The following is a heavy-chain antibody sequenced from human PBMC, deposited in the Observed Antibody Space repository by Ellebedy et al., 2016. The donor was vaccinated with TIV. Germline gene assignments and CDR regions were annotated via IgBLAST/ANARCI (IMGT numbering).Heavy chain of an antibody. D-gene: IGHD5-12*01. CDR2: MNPNSGAT. J-gene: IGHJ5*02. CDR3: ARNPSHTGYFDP. V-gene: IGHV1-8*03. Sequence: AASVKVSCKASGYTFTTYDISWVRQAPGQGLEWMGWMNPNSGATGYAQKFQGRVTITRDTSISTAYMELSSLTSEDTAVYYCARNPSHTGYFDPWGQGTLVTVSS. CDR1: GYTFTTYD.